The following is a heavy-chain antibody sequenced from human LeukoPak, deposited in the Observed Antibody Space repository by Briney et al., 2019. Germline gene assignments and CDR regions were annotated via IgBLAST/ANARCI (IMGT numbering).Heavy chain of an antibody. CDR1: GGTFSSYT. Sequence: ASVKVSCKASGGTFSSYTISWVRQAPGQGLEWMGRIIPILGTANYAQKFQGRVTITADKSTSTAYMELSSLRSEDTAVYYCARAYYGSGSYYVDYWGQGTLVTVSS. CDR2: IIPILGTA. CDR3: ARAYYGSGSYYVDY. J-gene: IGHJ4*02. D-gene: IGHD3-10*01. V-gene: IGHV1-69*08.